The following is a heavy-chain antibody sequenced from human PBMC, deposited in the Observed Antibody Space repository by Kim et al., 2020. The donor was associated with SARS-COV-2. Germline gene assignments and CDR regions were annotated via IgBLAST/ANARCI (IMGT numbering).Heavy chain of an antibody. J-gene: IGHJ3*02. Sequence: GGSLRLSCAASGFTFSSHSMNWVRQAPGKGLEWVSSISSNSRSMYYADSVKGRFTISRDNAKNSLYLQMNSLRDEDTAVYYCARSDSDTAQGSAAFVIWG. CDR1: GFTFSSHS. CDR3: ARSDSDTAQGSAAFVI. V-gene: IGHV3-21*01. CDR2: ISSNSRSM. D-gene: IGHD1-26*01.